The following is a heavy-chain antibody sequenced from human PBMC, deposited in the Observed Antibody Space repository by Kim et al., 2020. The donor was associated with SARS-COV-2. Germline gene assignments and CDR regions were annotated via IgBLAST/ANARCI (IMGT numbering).Heavy chain of an antibody. CDR3: ASPLGNNWFDP. Sequence: SETLSLTCAVYGGSFSGYYWSWIRQPPGKGLEWIGEINHSGTTNYNPSLKSRVTISVDTSKNQFSLKLSSVTAADTAVYYCASPLGNNWFDPWGQGTLVTVSS. J-gene: IGHJ5*02. CDR2: INHSGTT. CDR1: GGSFSGYY. V-gene: IGHV4-34*01.